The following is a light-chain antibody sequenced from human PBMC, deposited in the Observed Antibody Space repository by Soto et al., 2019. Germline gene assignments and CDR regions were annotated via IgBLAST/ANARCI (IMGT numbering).Light chain of an antibody. V-gene: IGKV3-20*01. J-gene: IGKJ5*01. Sequence: EIVMTQSPATLSVSPGGRATLSCRASQSVSSNLAWYQQKPGQAPRLLIYGASSRATGIPDRFSGSGSGTDFTLTISRLEPEDFAVYYCQQYGSSPITLGQGTRLEI. CDR1: QSVSSN. CDR3: QQYGSSPIT. CDR2: GAS.